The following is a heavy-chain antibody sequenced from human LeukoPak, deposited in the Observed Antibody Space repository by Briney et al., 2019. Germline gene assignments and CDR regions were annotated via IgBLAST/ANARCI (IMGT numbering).Heavy chain of an antibody. V-gene: IGHV1-8*03. D-gene: IGHD5-18*01. CDR2: MNPNSGNT. CDR1: GYTFTGYY. Sequence: ASVKVSCKASGYTFTGYYMHWVRQAPGQGLEWMGWMNPNSGNTGYAQKFQGRVTITRNTSISTAYMELSSLRSEDTAVYYCARAPVDTAMVGYDAFDIWGQGTMVTVSS. J-gene: IGHJ3*02. CDR3: ARAPVDTAMVGYDAFDI.